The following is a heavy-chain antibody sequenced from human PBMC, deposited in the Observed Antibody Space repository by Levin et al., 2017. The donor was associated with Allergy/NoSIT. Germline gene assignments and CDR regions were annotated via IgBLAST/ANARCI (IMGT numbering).Heavy chain of an antibody. V-gene: IGHV5-10-1*01. CDR1: GYRFNTYW. J-gene: IGHJ4*02. Sequence: GESLKISCTVSGYRFNTYWINWVRQVPGEGLEWMAKIDPSDSYVNYSPSFQGHVNISIDKSINTVYMEWRSLKASDSAMYYCARQMFGSTNRIDYWGQGTLVTVSP. CDR2: IDPSDSYV. D-gene: IGHD3-10*02. CDR3: ARQMFGSTNRIDY.